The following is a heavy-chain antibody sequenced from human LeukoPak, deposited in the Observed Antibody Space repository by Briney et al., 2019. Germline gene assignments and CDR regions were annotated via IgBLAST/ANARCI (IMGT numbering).Heavy chain of an antibody. CDR2: ILYDGSNK. CDR3: AKDRSAYYYDSSGPKDY. CDR1: GFTFSSYG. Sequence: PGRSLRLSCAASGFTFSSYGMHWVRQAPGKGLEWVAVILYDGSNKYYADSVKGRFTISRDNSKNTLYLQMNSLRAEDTAVYYCAKDRSAYYYDSSGPKDYWGQGTLVTVSS. J-gene: IGHJ4*02. V-gene: IGHV3-33*06. D-gene: IGHD3-22*01.